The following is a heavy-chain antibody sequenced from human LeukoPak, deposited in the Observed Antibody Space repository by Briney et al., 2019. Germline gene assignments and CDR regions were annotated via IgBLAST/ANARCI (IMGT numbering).Heavy chain of an antibody. CDR2: INGSGGST. Sequence: GGSLRLSCAASGFTFTTYSMNWVRQAPGKGLEWVSGINGSGGSTYYAGSVKGRFTISRDNSKNTLYLQMNSLRAEDTAVYYCAKPARTDYTDYWGQGTLVTVSS. J-gene: IGHJ4*02. V-gene: IGHV3-23*01. CDR3: AKPARTDYTDY. CDR1: GFTFTTYS. D-gene: IGHD1-14*01.